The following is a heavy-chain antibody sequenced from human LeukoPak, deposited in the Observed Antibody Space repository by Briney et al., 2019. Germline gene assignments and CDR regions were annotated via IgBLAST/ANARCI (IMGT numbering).Heavy chain of an antibody. CDR2: IYTSGST. J-gene: IGHJ4*02. V-gene: IGHV4-4*07. CDR3: ARGYDILTGYFDY. Sequence: SETLSLTCTVSGGSISSYYWSWLRQPAGKGLEWIGRIYTSGSTNYNPSLKSRVTISVDTSKNQFSLKLSSVTAADTAVYYCARGYDILTGYFDYWGQGTLVTVSS. D-gene: IGHD3-9*01. CDR1: GGSISSYY.